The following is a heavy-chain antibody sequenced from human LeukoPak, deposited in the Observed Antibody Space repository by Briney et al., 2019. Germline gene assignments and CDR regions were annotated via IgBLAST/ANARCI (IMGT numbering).Heavy chain of an antibody. D-gene: IGHD2-2*01. CDR1: GFTFSDYY. CDR3: ARDRGCSSTSCYRHYYYGMDV. J-gene: IGHJ6*02. CDR2: ISSSGSTI. Sequence: GGSLRLSCAASGFTFSDYYMSWIRQAPGKGLEWVSYISSSGSTIYYADSVKGRFTISRDNAKNSLYLQMNSLRAEDTAVYYCARDRGCSSTSCYRHYYYGMDVWGQGTTVTVSS. V-gene: IGHV3-11*01.